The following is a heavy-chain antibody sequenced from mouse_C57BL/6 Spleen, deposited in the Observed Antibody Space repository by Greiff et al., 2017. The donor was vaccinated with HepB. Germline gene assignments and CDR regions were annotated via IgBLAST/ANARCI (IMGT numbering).Heavy chain of an antibody. V-gene: IGHV5-17*01. D-gene: IGHD2-5*01. CDR3: ARAYYSIERAMDY. J-gene: IGHJ4*01. Sequence: VQLKESGGGLVKPGGSLKLSCAASGFTFSDYGMHWVRQAPEKGLEWVAYISSGSSTIYYADTVKGRFTISRDNAKNTLFLQMTSLRSEDTAMYYCARAYYSIERAMDYWGQGTSVTVSS. CDR2: ISSGSSTI. CDR1: GFTFSDYG.